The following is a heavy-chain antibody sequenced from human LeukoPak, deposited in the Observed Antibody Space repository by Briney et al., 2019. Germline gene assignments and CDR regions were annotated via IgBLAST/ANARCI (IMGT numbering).Heavy chain of an antibody. D-gene: IGHD5-24*01. CDR2: MSYDGSNK. CDR3: AISRHGPFDPFDI. J-gene: IGHJ3*02. V-gene: IGHV3-30-3*01. CDR1: ELTFINYA. Sequence: PGRSLRLSCAASELTFINYAMHWVRQAPGKGLEWLAVMSYDGSNKYYADSVKGRFTISGDNSKNTLYLQINSLRTDDTAVYSCAISRHGPFDPFDIWGQGTMVTVSS.